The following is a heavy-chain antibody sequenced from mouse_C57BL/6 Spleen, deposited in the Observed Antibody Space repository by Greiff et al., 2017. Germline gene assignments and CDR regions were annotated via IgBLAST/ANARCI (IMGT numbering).Heavy chain of an antibody. V-gene: IGHV1-59*01. CDR2: IDPSASYT. CDR1: GYTFTSYW. D-gene: IGHD1-1*01. J-gene: IGHJ2*01. CDR3: ARYGSSCDY. Sequence: QVQLQQPGAELVRPGTSVKLSCKASGYTFTSYWMHWVKQRPGQGLEWIGVIDPSASYTNYNQKFKGKATLTVDTSSSTAYMQLSSLTSEDSAVYYCARYGSSCDYWGQGTTLTVSS.